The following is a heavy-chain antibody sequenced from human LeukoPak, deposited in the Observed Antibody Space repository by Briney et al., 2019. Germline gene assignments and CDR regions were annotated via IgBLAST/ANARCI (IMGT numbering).Heavy chain of an antibody. CDR2: IYTSGST. J-gene: IGHJ6*03. Sequence: SVTLSLTCTVSGGSISSYYWSWIRQPPGKGLEWIGYIYTSGSTNYNPSLKSRVTISVDTSKNQFSLKLSSVTAADTAVYYCARLPPMDYYYYYMDVWGKGTTVTVSS. CDR1: GGSISSYY. CDR3: ARLPPMDYYYYYMDV. D-gene: IGHD3-10*01. V-gene: IGHV4-4*09.